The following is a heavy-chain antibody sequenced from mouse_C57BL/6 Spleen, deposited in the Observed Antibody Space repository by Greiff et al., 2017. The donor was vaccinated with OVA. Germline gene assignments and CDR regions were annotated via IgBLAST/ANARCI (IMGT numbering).Heavy chain of an antibody. CDR3: ARDPYDYDGGYYYAMDY. V-gene: IGHV1-80*01. CDR1: GYAFSSYW. Sequence: QVQLKQSGPELVKPGASVKISCKASGYAFSSYWMNWVKQRPGKGLEWIGQIYPGDGDTNYNGKFKGKATLTADKSSSTAYMQLSSLTSEDSAVYFCARDPYDYDGGYYYAMDYWGQGTSVTVSS. J-gene: IGHJ4*01. D-gene: IGHD2-4*01. CDR2: IYPGDGDT.